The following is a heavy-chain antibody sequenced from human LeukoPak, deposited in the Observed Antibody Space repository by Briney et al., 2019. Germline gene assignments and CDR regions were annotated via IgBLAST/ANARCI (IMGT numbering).Heavy chain of an antibody. J-gene: IGHJ6*03. V-gene: IGHV1-18*01. D-gene: IGHD3-3*01. CDR2: ISAYNGNT. CDR1: GYTFTSYG. Sequence: ASVKVSCKASGYTFTSYGISWVRQAPGQGLEWMGWISAYNGNTNYAQKLQGRVTMTTDTSTSTAYMELSSLRSEDTAVYYCARVEKSHYDSLYYMDVWGKGTTVTVSS. CDR3: ARVEKSHYDSLYYMDV.